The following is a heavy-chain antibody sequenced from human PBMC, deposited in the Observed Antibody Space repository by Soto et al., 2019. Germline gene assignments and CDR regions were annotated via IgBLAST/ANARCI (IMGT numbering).Heavy chain of an antibody. D-gene: IGHD6-25*01. Sequence: GGSLRLSCAASGFTFSSYSMNWVRQAPGKGLEWVSYISSSSSTIYYADSVKGRFTISRDNAKNSLYLQMNSLRAEDTAVYYCARARPGMYFDYWGQGTLVTVSS. CDR3: ARARPGMYFDY. J-gene: IGHJ4*02. CDR2: ISSSSSTI. CDR1: GFTFSSYS. V-gene: IGHV3-48*01.